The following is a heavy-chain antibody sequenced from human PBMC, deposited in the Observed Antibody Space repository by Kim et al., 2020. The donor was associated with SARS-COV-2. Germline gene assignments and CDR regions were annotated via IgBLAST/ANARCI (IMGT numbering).Heavy chain of an antibody. J-gene: IGHJ4*02. Sequence: TNYTPTLKSQVTMSVDTSKNQFSRKLSSVTAADTAVYYCASDRFGELLGYWGQGTLVTVSS. V-gene: IGHV4-4*07. CDR3: ASDRFGELLGY. D-gene: IGHD3-10*01. CDR2: T.